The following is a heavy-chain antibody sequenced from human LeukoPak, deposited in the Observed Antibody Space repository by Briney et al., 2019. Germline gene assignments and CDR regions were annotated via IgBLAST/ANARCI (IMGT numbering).Heavy chain of an antibody. J-gene: IGHJ4*02. D-gene: IGHD6-13*01. CDR3: AKDQGSSCLFDY. V-gene: IGHV3-23*01. CDR2: ISGSGGST. CDR1: GFTFSSYA. Sequence: GGSLRLPCAASGFTFSSYAMSWVRQAPGKGLEWVSAISGSGGSTYYADSVKGRFTISRDNSKNTLYLQMNSLRAEDTAVYYCAKDQGSSCLFDYWGQGTLVTVSS.